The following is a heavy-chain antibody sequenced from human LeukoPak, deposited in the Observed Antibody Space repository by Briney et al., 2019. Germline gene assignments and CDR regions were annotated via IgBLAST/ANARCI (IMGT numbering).Heavy chain of an antibody. CDR2: FYYSGST. D-gene: IGHD3-9*01. J-gene: IGHJ6*02. CDR3: ARHREYYDVLTGSYSLYYYGMDV. CDR1: GGSGSPYS. V-gene: IGHV4-59*08. Sequence: KASETLSLTCTVSGGSGSPYSWSWIRQPPGKGLEWIGYFYYSGSTNFNPSLKSRVTISVDTSKNQVSLRLNSVTAADTALYYCARHREYYDVLTGSYSLYYYGMDVWGRGTAVTVSS.